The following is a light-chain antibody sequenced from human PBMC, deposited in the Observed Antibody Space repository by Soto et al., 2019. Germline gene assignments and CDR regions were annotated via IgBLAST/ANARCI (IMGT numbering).Light chain of an antibody. J-gene: IGLJ3*02. CDR3: AAWDDSLNGVV. Sequence: QSVLTQPPSASGTPGQRVTIACSGSSSNIGSTTVKWYQQLPGTAPKLLIYNNNQRPSGVPDRFSGSKSGTTASLAISGLQCDDEADYYCAAWDDSLNGVVFGGGTKLTVL. CDR1: SSNIGSTT. CDR2: NNN. V-gene: IGLV1-44*01.